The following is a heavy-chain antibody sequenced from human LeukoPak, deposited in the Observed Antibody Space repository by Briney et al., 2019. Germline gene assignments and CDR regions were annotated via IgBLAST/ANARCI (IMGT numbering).Heavy chain of an antibody. J-gene: IGHJ4*02. CDR2: ITDSGGDT. CDR1: GLTFSNSA. V-gene: IGHV3-23*01. Sequence: PGGSLRLSCVASGLTFSNSAMTWVRQAPGKGPEWVSIITDSGGDTFYANCVKGRFTISRDTSINTLYLQMNSLGVDDTAVYYCATVGGSCASSNCYAYFDYWGLGTLVTVSS. CDR3: ATVGGSCASSNCYAYFDY. D-gene: IGHD2-2*01.